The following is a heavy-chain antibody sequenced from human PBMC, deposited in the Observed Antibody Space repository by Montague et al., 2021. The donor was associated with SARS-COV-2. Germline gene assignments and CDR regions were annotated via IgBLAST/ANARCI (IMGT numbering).Heavy chain of an antibody. CDR1: GGSFSSRSYY. Sequence: TLSLTCTVSGGSFSSRSYYWSWIRQSAGKGLEFLGRVYITGSTNYNPSLESRVTTSIDTSKNQFSLKLSSVTAADTAVYYCAGSGDPGTTVTYLYWGQGTLVTVSS. V-gene: IGHV4-61*02. CDR2: VYITGST. J-gene: IGHJ4*02. CDR3: AGSGDPGTTVTYLY. D-gene: IGHD4-11*01.